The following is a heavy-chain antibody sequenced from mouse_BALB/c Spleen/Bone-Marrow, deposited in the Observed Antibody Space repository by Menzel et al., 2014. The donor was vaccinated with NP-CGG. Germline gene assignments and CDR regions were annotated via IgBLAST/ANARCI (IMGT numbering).Heavy chain of an antibody. CDR2: SDPANGNT. V-gene: IGHV14-3*02. D-gene: IGHD4-1*01. Sequence: EVQLQQSGAELVKPGASVKLSCTASGFNIKDTYMHWVKQRPEQGLEWIGRSDPANGNTKYDPKFQGKATITADTSSNTAYLQLSSLTSEDTAAYYCARWEYYAMDYWGQGTSVTVSS. CDR3: ARWEYYAMDY. CDR1: GFNIKDTY. J-gene: IGHJ4*01.